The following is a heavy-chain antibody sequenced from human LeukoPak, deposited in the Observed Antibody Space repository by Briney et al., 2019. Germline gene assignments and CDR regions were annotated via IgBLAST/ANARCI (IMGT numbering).Heavy chain of an antibody. V-gene: IGHV1-46*01. J-gene: IGHJ6*01. CDR1: GYTFTSYY. Sequence: SVKVSRKTSGYTFTSYYIHWVRQAPGQGLDWMGIINPSSCATNYAQKLHDRVTMTRDTSTSTVYMELSSQTSEDTAVYYCARATNFYYYYGMDVWGQGTTVTVSS. D-gene: IGHD1-26*01. CDR3: ARATNFYYYYGMDV. CDR2: INPSSCAT.